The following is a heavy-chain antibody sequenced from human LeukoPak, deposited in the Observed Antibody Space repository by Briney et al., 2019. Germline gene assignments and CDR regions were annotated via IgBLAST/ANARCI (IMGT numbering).Heavy chain of an antibody. D-gene: IGHD3-3*01. CDR2: ISAYNGNT. CDR3: ARVYYDFWSSYEYDAFDI. J-gene: IGHJ3*02. V-gene: IGHV1-18*01. Sequence: ASVKVSCKASGYTFTSYGISWVRQAPGQGLEWMGWISAYNGNTNYAQKLQGRVTMTTDTSTSTAYMELRSLRSDDTAVYYCARVYYDFWSSYEYDAFDIWGQGTMVTVSS. CDR1: GYTFTSYG.